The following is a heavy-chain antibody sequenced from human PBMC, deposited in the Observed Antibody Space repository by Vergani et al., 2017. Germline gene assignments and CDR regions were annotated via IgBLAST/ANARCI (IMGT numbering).Heavy chain of an antibody. V-gene: IGHV3-15*07. CDR2: IKSTFDRGTT. CDR3: TTDPRDCGDGSCYWLRDHHYYGMDV. CDR1: GFSFRNAW. J-gene: IGHJ6*02. D-gene: IGHD2-21*01. Sequence: EVQLVESGGGIVKPGGSLRLSCVASGFSFRNAWMNWVRRTPGKGLEWVGRIKSTFDRGTTDYAAAVKGRFTISRDDSKNTLFLHMNGLKTEDIGVYYCTTDPRDCGDGSCYWLRDHHYYGMDVWGQGTTVTVSS.